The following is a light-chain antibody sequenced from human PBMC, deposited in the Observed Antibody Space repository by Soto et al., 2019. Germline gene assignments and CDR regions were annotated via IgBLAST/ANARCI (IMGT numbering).Light chain of an antibody. CDR3: QQYNSNSSIT. J-gene: IGKJ5*01. Sequence: DIQMTQSPSTLSASVGDRVTMTCRASQRINRWLAWYQQKPGKAPKLLIHKASSLQTGVPSRFSGSGSGTEFTLTISSLQADDFATYYCQQYNSNSSITFGQGTRLDIK. CDR1: QRINRW. V-gene: IGKV1-5*03. CDR2: KAS.